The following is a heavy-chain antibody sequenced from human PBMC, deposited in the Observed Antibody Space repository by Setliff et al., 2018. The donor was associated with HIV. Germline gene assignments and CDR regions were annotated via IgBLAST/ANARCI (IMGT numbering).Heavy chain of an antibody. CDR1: GFTFSAYV. CDR3: APIRDGYNYFFDH. J-gene: IGHJ4*02. V-gene: IGHV3-23*01. Sequence: SCAASGFTFSAYVMSWIRQAPGRGPEWVSAISARSDYSYAADSMKGRFTISRDNSKNTLYLQMTDLRAEDTAIYYCAPIRDGYNYFFDHWGQGTLVTVSS. D-gene: IGHD5-12*01. CDR2: ISARSDYS.